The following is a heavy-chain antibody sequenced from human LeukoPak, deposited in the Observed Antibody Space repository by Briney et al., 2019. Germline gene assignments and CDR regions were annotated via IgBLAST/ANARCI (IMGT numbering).Heavy chain of an antibody. Sequence: PGGSLRLSCAASGFTFTSFWMHWVRQAPGQELVWVSRINNDGSGTSYADSVKGRFTISRDNAKNTLFLQMNSLRAEDTAVYYCARGNSFSYPDWGQGTLVTVSS. CDR2: INNDGSGT. CDR1: GFTFTSFW. CDR3: ARGNSFSYPD. V-gene: IGHV3-74*01. J-gene: IGHJ4*02. D-gene: IGHD3-16*02.